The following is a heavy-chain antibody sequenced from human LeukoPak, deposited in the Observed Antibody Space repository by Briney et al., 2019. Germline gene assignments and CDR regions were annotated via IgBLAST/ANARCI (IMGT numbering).Heavy chain of an antibody. D-gene: IGHD3-10*01. J-gene: IGHJ4*02. Sequence: GGSLRLSCAASGFTVRSNYMSWVRQAPGKGLEWVSVIYSGGSTYYAGSVKGRFTISRDNSKNTLYLQMNSLRAEDTAVYYCARARGLSLFDYWGQGTLVTVSS. CDR2: IYSGGST. CDR1: GFTVRSNY. CDR3: ARARGLSLFDY. V-gene: IGHV3-53*01.